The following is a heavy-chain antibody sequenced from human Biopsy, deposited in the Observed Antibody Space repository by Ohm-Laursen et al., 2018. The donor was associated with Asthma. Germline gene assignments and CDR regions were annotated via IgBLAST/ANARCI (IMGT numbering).Heavy chain of an antibody. CDR2: VKGDGRHT. Sequence: SLRLSCTASGLTFSDYCMHWVRQAPGKGLEWVSRVKGDGRHTSYADSVKGRFTISRDNAKNTLYLQMNSLRVEDTAVYYCARDGVVPDAMYYHYYYGLDVWGQGTTVTVSS. D-gene: IGHD2-2*01. J-gene: IGHJ6*02. CDR3: ARDGVVPDAMYYHYYYGLDV. V-gene: IGHV3-74*01. CDR1: GLTFSDYC.